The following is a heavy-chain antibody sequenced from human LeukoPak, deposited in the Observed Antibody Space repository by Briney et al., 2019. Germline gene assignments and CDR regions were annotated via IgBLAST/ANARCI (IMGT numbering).Heavy chain of an antibody. J-gene: IGHJ5*02. CDR2: INDRGTGT. CDR3: AKDQFDP. V-gene: IGHV3-23*01. CDR1: GFTFSKYA. Sequence: GGSLRLSCTASGFTFSKYAMSWVRQAPGKGLEWVSTINDRGTGTYYADSVKGRFTISRDNSKNTLSLQMNSLRAEDTAVYYCAKDQFDPWGQGTLVTVSS.